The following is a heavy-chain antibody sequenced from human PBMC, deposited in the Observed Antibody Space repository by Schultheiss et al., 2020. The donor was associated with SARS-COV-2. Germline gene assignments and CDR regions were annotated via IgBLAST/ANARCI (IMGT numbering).Heavy chain of an antibody. Sequence: GGSLRLSCAASGFTFSGSAMNWVRQASGKGLVWVSRINSDGSSTSYADSVKGRFTISRDNAKNTLYLQMNSLRAEDTAVYYCARDGPTGYYYYGMDVWGQGTTVTVSS. V-gene: IGHV3-74*01. J-gene: IGHJ6*02. CDR2: INSDGSST. CDR3: ARDGPTGYYYYGMDV. CDR1: GFTFSGSA.